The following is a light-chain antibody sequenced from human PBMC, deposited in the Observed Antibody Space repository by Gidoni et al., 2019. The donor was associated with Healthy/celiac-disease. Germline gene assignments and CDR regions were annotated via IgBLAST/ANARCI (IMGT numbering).Light chain of an antibody. CDR1: QDISNY. CDR2: DAS. V-gene: IGKV1-33*01. CDR3: QQYDNLPPFT. J-gene: IGKJ3*01. Sequence: DIQMTQSTSSLSASVGDRVTITCQASQDISNYLNWYQQKPGKAPKLLIYDASNLETGVPSRCSGSGSCTDFTFTISSLQPEDIATYYCQQYDNLPPFTFGPXTKVDIK.